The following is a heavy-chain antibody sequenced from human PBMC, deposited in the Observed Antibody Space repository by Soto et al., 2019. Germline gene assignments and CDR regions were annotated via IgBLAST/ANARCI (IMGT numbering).Heavy chain of an antibody. CDR2: INHSGST. Sequence: QVQLQQWGAGLLKPSETLSLTCAVYGGSFSGYYWSWIRQPPGKGLEWIGEINHSGSTNYNPSLKSRVTISVDTSKNQFSLKLSSVTAADTAVYYCARGLRGDCSSTSCSANFDYWGQGTLVTVSS. CDR3: ARGLRGDCSSTSCSANFDY. D-gene: IGHD2-2*01. V-gene: IGHV4-34*01. J-gene: IGHJ4*02. CDR1: GGSFSGYY.